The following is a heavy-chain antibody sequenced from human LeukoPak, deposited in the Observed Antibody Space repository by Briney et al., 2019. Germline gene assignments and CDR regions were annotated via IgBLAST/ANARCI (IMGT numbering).Heavy chain of an antibody. CDR2: ISGSGRGT. CDR1: GFTLSSYA. CDR3: AKDPTYYYDSSGYYFDY. Sequence: GGSLRLSCAASGFTLSSYAMSWVRQAPGKGLEGVSAISGSGRGTYYSDSVKGRFTISRDNSKHTLYLQMTSLRAEDTAVYYCAKDPTYYYDSSGYYFDYWGQGTLVTVSS. D-gene: IGHD3-22*01. J-gene: IGHJ4*02. V-gene: IGHV3-23*01.